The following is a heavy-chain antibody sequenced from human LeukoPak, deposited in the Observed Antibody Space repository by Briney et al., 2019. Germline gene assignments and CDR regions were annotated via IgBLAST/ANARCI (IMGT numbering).Heavy chain of an antibody. CDR2: IYYSGST. V-gene: IGHV4-4*02. Sequence: PSDTLPLTCAVSGGSISSSNWWRWVRQPPGKGLEWIGEIYYSGSTHYNPSLQGRVTISVDKSKNQFSLELKLVTAADTAVYYCARDSTMVRGRGRTRDNWFVPWGQGTLVTVSS. CDR3: ARDSTMVRGRGRTRDNWFVP. CDR1: GGSISSSNW. J-gene: IGHJ5*02. D-gene: IGHD3-10*01.